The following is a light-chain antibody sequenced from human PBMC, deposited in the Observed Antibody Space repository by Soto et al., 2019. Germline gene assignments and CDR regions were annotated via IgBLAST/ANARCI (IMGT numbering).Light chain of an antibody. CDR2: DAS. Sequence: IVLTQSPATLSVSPGERATLSCRASQSISNNLAWYQQKPGQAPKLLIYDASTRATGLPARFSGSGSGTDFTLTISRLEPEDFAVYYCQQYGSSGTSGQGTKVDIK. CDR1: QSISNN. J-gene: IGKJ1*01. V-gene: IGKV3-15*01. CDR3: QQYGSSGT.